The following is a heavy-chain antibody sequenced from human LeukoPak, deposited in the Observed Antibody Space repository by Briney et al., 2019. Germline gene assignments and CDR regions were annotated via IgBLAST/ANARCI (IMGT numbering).Heavy chain of an antibody. CDR3: ARVPRDGYNLLDAFDI. V-gene: IGHV1-2*02. J-gene: IGHJ3*02. Sequence: GASVKVSCKASGYTFTGYYMHWVRQAPGQGLEWMGWINPNSGGTNYAQKFQGRVTMTRDTSTSTVYMELSSLRSEDTAVYYCARVPRDGYNLLDAFDIWGQGTMVTVSS. CDR1: GYTFTGYY. D-gene: IGHD5-24*01. CDR2: INPNSGGT.